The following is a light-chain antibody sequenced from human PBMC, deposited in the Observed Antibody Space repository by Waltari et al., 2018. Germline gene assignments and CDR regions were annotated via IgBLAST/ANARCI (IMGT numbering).Light chain of an antibody. CDR3: QQYSNWPPGIT. Sequence: DIVMTQSPAPLSVSPGERATLSCRASQSVRNKLAWYQQKPGQAPMLLIYDSSARATGIPVRFSGSGSGTEFTLTISSLQSEDFAFYYCQQYSNWPPGITFGGGTKVEIK. J-gene: IGKJ4*01. CDR1: QSVRNK. V-gene: IGKV3-15*01. CDR2: DSS.